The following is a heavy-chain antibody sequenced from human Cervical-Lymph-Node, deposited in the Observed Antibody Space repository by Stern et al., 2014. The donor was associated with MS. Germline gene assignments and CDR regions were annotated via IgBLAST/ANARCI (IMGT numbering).Heavy chain of an antibody. D-gene: IGHD5-18*01. Sequence: QITLKESGPTLVRPTQTLTLTCTFSGFSLNTPGVGVGWIRQSPGKALEWLALIYWDDDQRSRPSLKTRLTITKDTSKNQVVLTMTNVDPADTATYFCARSIYSYGPLTSWGQGTLVTVSS. J-gene: IGHJ5*02. CDR3: ARSIYSYGPLTS. CDR2: IYWDDDQ. CDR1: GFSLNTPGVG. V-gene: IGHV2-5*02.